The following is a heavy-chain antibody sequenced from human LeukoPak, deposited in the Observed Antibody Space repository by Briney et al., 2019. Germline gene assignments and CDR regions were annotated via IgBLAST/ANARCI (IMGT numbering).Heavy chain of an antibody. CDR1: GYTFTSYD. CDR2: INPNSGGT. V-gene: IGHV1-2*02. J-gene: IGHJ4*02. D-gene: IGHD5-18*01. Sequence: GASVKVSCKASGYTFTSYDINWVRQATGQGLEWMGWINPNSGGTNYAQKFQGRVTMTRDTSISTAYMELSRLRSDDTAVYYCARDRRYSYGYERESFDYWGQGTLVTVSS. CDR3: ARDRRYSYGYERESFDY.